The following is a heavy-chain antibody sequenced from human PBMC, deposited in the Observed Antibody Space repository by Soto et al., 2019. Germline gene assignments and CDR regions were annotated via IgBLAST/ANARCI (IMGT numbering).Heavy chain of an antibody. D-gene: IGHD3-16*02. CDR3: ARDMITFGGVIVKAGNGAFDI. V-gene: IGHV3-48*01. CDR2: ISSSSSTI. J-gene: IGHJ3*02. Sequence: EVQLVESGGGLVQPGGSLRLSCAASGFTFSSYSMNWVRQAPGKGLEWVSYISSSSSTIYYADSVKGRFTISRDNAKNTRYLRVNSLRSEDTAVYYCARDMITFGGVIVKAGNGAFDIWGQGTMVTVSS. CDR1: GFTFSSYS.